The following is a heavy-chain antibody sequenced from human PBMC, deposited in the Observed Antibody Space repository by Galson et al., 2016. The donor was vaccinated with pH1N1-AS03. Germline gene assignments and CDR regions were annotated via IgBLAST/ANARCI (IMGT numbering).Heavy chain of an antibody. J-gene: IGHJ4*01. CDR1: GFTFNNTW. CDR2: IKSKTDGGTT. CDR3: VTGGNNFGHEY. D-gene: IGHD5-18*01. Sequence: SLRLSCAGSGFTFNNTWMSWVRQAPGEGLEWVGRIKSKTDGGTTEYAAPVKGRFTISRDDSRDTLQLQMNSLKTEDSALYYCVTGGNNFGHEYWGQGTLVTVSS. V-gene: IGHV3-15*01.